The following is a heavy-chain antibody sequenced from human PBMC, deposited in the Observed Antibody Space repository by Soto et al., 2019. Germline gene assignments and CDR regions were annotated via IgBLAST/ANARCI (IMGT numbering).Heavy chain of an antibody. Sequence: ASVKVSCKASGYTFTGYYMHWVRQAPGQGLEWMGWINPNSGGTNYAQKFQGRVTMTRDTSISTAYMELSRLRSDDTAVYYCARDQYLRLAALYYYYYGMDVWGQGTKVTVYS. CDR3: ARDQYLRLAALYYYYYGMDV. CDR2: INPNSGGT. J-gene: IGHJ6*02. V-gene: IGHV1-2*02. CDR1: GYTFTGYY. D-gene: IGHD2-15*01.